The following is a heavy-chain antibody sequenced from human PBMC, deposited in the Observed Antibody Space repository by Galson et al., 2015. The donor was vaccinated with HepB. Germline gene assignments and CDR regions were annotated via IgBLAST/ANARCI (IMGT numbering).Heavy chain of an antibody. CDR2: IWYDGSNK. V-gene: IGHV3-33*01. J-gene: IGHJ4*02. Sequence: SLRLSCAASGFTFSSYGMHWVRQAPGKGLEWVAVIWYDGSNKYYADSVKGRFTISRDNSKNTLYLQMNSLRAEDTAVYYCASPTSNCSSTSCYVGPFGYWGQGTLVTVSS. CDR1: GFTFSSYG. CDR3: ASPTSNCSSTSCYVGPFGY. D-gene: IGHD2-2*01.